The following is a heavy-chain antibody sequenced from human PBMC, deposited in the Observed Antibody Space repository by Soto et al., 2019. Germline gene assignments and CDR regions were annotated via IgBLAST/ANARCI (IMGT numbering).Heavy chain of an antibody. D-gene: IGHD2-2*01. Sequence: EVQLVESGGDLVQPGGSLRLSCAASGFTFTGHWMHWVRQVPGKGLEWVSRINTDGATSAYADSVKGRFTISRDNAKNTLYLQMNALRAEHTAVYYCAREAGYCSRTSCYRRAFDTWGQGTTVTVSS. V-gene: IGHV3-74*03. CDR1: GFTFTGHW. CDR2: INTDGATS. J-gene: IGHJ3*02. CDR3: AREAGYCSRTSCYRRAFDT.